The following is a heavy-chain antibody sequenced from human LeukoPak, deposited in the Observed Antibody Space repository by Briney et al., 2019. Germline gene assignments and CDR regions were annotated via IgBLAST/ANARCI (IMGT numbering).Heavy chain of an antibody. CDR1: GGSISSYY. D-gene: IGHD3/OR15-3a*01. Sequence: SETLSLTCTVSGGSISSYYWSWIRQPPGKGLEWIGYIYSSGSTKYNPSLKSRVTISVDTSKNQFSLKLSSVTAADTAVYYCARHAPDWFYFDYWGQGTLVTVSS. CDR2: IYSSGST. V-gene: IGHV4-4*09. CDR3: ARHAPDWFYFDY. J-gene: IGHJ4*02.